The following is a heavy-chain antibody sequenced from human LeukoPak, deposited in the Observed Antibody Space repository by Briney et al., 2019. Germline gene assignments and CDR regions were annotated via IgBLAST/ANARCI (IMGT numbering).Heavy chain of an antibody. CDR1: GGSISSYY. D-gene: IGHD6-19*01. J-gene: IGHJ4*02. V-gene: IGHV4-59*08. CDR2: IYYSGST. CDR3: ARAGGSVGWYGTIDY. Sequence: SETLSLTCTVSGGSISSYYWSWIRQPPGKGLEWIGYIYYSGSTNYNPSLKSRVTISVDTSKNQFSLKLSSVTAADTAVYYCARAGGSVGWYGTIDYWGQGTLVTVSS.